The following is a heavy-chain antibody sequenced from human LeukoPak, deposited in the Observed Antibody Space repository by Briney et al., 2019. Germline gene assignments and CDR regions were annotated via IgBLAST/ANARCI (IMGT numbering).Heavy chain of an antibody. Sequence: ASVKVSCKASGYTFTSYGISWVRQAPGQGLEWMGWMNPNSGNTGYAQKFQGRVTITRNTSISTAYMELSSLRSEDTAVYYCARVFIAKARVGAFDIWGQGTMVTVSS. CDR1: GYTFTSYG. CDR2: MNPNSGNT. D-gene: IGHD6-13*01. J-gene: IGHJ3*02. V-gene: IGHV1-8*03. CDR3: ARVFIAKARVGAFDI.